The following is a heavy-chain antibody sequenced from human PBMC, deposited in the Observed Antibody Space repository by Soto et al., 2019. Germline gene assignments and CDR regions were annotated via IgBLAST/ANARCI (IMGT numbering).Heavy chain of an antibody. Sequence: EVQLLESGGGLVQPGGSLRLSCAASGFSFSTSVMAWVRRAPGKGLEWVSSIGPGSWHTFYADSVKGRFTIFRDNAMATLYLQSHSMSVDDTATYYCVAYAAGSYRPPYDYWGQGTLVTVSS. D-gene: IGHD2-15*01. CDR3: VAYAAGSYRPPYDY. V-gene: IGHV3-23*01. CDR1: GFSFSTSV. CDR2: IGPGSWHT. J-gene: IGHJ4*02.